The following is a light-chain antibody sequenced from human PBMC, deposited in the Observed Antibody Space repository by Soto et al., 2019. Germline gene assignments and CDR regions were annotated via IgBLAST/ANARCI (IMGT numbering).Light chain of an antibody. CDR2: AAS. J-gene: IGKJ4*01. V-gene: IGKV3-20*01. CDR3: QQYASAPPT. Sequence: EVVLAQSPGTLALSPGERATLSCRASQSVSSSQLAWFQQKPGQAPRLLIYAASWKAAGIPERFSGSGSGTAFTLTISRLEPADFAVYYCQQYASAPPTFGGGTKVEIK. CDR1: QSVSSSQ.